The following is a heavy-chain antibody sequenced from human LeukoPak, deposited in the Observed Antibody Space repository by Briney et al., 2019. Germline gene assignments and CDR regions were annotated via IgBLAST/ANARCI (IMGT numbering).Heavy chain of an antibody. J-gene: IGHJ4*02. Sequence: GGSLRLSCAASGFTFSSYAMSWVRHAPGEGLEWVSIISGSGGSTFYAVSGKGRFPIARDNSKNTLYLQMNSLRAEDTAVYYCAKDVTGGAEDYWGQGTLVTVSS. CDR1: GFTFSSYA. CDR2: ISGSGGST. CDR3: AKDVTGGAEDY. V-gene: IGHV3-23*01. D-gene: IGHD2/OR15-2a*01.